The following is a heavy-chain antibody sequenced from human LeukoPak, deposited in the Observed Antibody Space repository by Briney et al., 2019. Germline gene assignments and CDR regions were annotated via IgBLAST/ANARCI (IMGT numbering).Heavy chain of an antibody. V-gene: IGHV4-4*09. CDR2: IYTSGST. CDR3: ARHGGAAAGDFDY. Sequence: PSETLSLTCTVSGGSISSYYWSWIRQPPGKGLDWIGYIYTSGSTNYNPSLKSRVTISVDTSKNQFSLKLSSVTAADTAVYYCARHGGAAAGDFDYWGQGTLVTVSS. J-gene: IGHJ4*02. D-gene: IGHD6-13*01. CDR1: GGSISSYY.